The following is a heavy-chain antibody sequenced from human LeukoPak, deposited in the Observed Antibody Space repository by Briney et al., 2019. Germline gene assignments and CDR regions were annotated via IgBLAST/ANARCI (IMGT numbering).Heavy chain of an antibody. V-gene: IGHV4-39*01. Sequence: SETLSLTRSVSGGSVRNDFYYWGWIRQPPGKGLEWVACLSHAGNTWYNPSLESRLSISVDTSKNQFSLKFSSVTAADTALYWCARHNAPRRVGFDFWGQGILVTVSS. D-gene: IGHD2-2*01. CDR2: LSHAGNT. J-gene: IGHJ4*02. CDR1: GGSVRNDFYY. CDR3: ARHNAPRRVGFDF.